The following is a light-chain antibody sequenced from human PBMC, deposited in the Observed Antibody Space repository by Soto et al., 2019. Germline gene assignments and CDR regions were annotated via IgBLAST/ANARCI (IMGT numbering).Light chain of an antibody. J-gene: IGLJ1*01. CDR1: SSDVGGYNY. CDR2: EVS. Sequence: ALTHPASVSWSPGQSITISCTGTSSDVGGYNYVSWYQQQSGKAPKLMIHEVSNRPSGVSNRFSGSKSGNTASLTISGLQAEDEADYYCSSYTSSRAYVFGIGTKVTVL. V-gene: IGLV2-14*01. CDR3: SSYTSSRAYV.